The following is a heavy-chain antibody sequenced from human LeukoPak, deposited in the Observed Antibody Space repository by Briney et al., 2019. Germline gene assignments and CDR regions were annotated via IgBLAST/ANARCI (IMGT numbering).Heavy chain of an antibody. CDR2: IRYDGSNK. Sequence: GGSLRLSCAASGFTFSSYGMHWVRQAPGKGLEWVAFIRYDGSNKYYADSVKGRFTISRDNSKNTLYLQMNSLRAEDTAVYYCAPIAVEKWGSDAFDIWGQGTMVTVSS. V-gene: IGHV3-30*02. CDR3: APIAVEKWGSDAFDI. D-gene: IGHD6-19*01. CDR1: GFTFSSYG. J-gene: IGHJ3*02.